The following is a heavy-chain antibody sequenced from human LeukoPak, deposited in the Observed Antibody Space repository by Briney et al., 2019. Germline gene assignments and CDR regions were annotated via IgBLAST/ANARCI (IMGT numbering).Heavy chain of an antibody. D-gene: IGHD3-10*01. V-gene: IGHV1-18*01. Sequence: ASVTVSFKSSVYTFTTYGISWVRQAPGQGLEYMGWISAFTGNTNYAQKFQGRVAMTMDTSTSTVEMELRSLKYDDTAVYFCARLSYDGEGYWGQGTLVTVSS. CDR3: ARLSYDGEGY. CDR2: ISAFTGNT. J-gene: IGHJ4*02. CDR1: VYTFTTYG.